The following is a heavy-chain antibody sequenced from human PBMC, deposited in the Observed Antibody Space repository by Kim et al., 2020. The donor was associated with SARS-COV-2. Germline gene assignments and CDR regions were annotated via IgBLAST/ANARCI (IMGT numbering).Heavy chain of an antibody. Sequence: SETLSLTCTVSGGSISSYYWSWIRQPAGKGLEWIGRIYTSGSTNYNPSLKSRVTMSVDTSKNQFSLKLSSVTAADTAVYYCARVESIAAAGNYYYYGMDVWGQGTTVTVSS. CDR3: ARVESIAAAGNYYYYGMDV. CDR2: IYTSGST. CDR1: GGSISSYY. D-gene: IGHD6-13*01. J-gene: IGHJ6*02. V-gene: IGHV4-4*07.